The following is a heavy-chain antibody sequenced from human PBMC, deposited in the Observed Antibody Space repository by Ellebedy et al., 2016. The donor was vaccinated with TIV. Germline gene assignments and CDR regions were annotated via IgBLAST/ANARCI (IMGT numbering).Heavy chain of an antibody. D-gene: IGHD7-27*01. V-gene: IGHV3-73*01. CDR2: IRSKANSYAT. Sequence: GESLKISCAASGFTFSGSAMHWVRQASGKGLEWVGRIRSKANSYATAYAASVKGRFTISRDDSKNTANLQMNSLKTEDTAVYYCTSGDGVDVWGQGTTVTVSS. CDR3: TSGDGVDV. J-gene: IGHJ6*02. CDR1: GFTFSGSA.